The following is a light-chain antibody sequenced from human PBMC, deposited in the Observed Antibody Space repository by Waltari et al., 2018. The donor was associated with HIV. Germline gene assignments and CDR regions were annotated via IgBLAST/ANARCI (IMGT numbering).Light chain of an antibody. Sequence: EIVLTQSSATLSLSPAVRATLSCRASQSVSTYLACYQQKPGQAPSLLIYGASSRATCIPARFSCSGSGTDFTLTISSLEPGDFGVYYCHQRSDWPITFGQGTRREIK. V-gene: IGKV3-11*01. CDR1: QSVSTY. CDR3: HQRSDWPIT. CDR2: GAS. J-gene: IGKJ5*01.